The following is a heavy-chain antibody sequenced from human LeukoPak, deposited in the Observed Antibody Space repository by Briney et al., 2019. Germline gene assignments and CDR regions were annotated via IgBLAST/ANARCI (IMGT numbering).Heavy chain of an antibody. CDR3: ASGGAGVVPAAYFDY. CDR2: VYYKGDT. Sequence: SETLSLTCTVSGGSISSYYWSWIRQPPGKGPEWIGYVYYKGDTSYSPSLDSRVTISVDTSKNQFSLKLSSVTAADTAVYYCASGGAGVVPAAYFDYWGQGTLVTVSS. CDR1: GGSISSYY. D-gene: IGHD2-2*01. J-gene: IGHJ4*02. V-gene: IGHV4-59*01.